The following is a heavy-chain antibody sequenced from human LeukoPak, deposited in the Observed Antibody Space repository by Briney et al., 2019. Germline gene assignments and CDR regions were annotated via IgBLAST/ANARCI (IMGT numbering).Heavy chain of an antibody. J-gene: IGHJ6*03. Sequence: TSETLSLTCAVSGGSISSTNWWGWVRQPPGKGLEWIGEIYHSGSTNYNPSLKSRVTLSVDKSKNQFSLKLSSVTAADTAVYYCARGRYYYYMDVWGKGTTVTVSS. V-gene: IGHV4-4*02. CDR1: GGSISSTNW. CDR2: IYHSGST. CDR3: ARGRYYYYMDV.